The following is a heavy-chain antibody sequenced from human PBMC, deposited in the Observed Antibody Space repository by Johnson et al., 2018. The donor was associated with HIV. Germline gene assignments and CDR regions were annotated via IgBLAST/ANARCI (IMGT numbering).Heavy chain of an antibody. CDR2: ISYDGSNK. CDR3: ARLRGAFDI. V-gene: IGHV3-30*04. J-gene: IGHJ3*02. Sequence: QVQLVESGGGVVQPGRSLRLSCAASGFTFSSYAMHWVRQAPGKGLEWVAAISYDGSNKDYADSVKGRFTISSDNSKNTLYLQMNSLRAEDTAVYYCARLRGAFDIWGQGTMVTVSS. CDR1: GFTFSSYA.